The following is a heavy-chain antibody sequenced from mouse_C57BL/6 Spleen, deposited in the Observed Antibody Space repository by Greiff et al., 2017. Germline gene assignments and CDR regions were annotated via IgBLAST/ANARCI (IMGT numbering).Heavy chain of an antibody. V-gene: IGHV1-39*01. J-gene: IGHJ1*03. Sequence: EVQLQQSGAELARPGASVKISCKASGYSFTDYNMNWVKQSNGKSLEWIGVINPNYGTTSYNQKFKGKATLTVDQSSSTAYMQLNSLTSEDSAVYYCARAGGTYGNYVGWYFDVWGTGTTVTVSS. D-gene: IGHD2-1*01. CDR2: INPNYGTT. CDR3: ARAGGTYGNYVGWYFDV. CDR1: GYSFTDYN.